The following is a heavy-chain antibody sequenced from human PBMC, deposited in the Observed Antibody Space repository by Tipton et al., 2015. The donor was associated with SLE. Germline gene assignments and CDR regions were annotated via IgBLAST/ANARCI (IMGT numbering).Heavy chain of an antibody. CDR1: GFTFSDYY. Sequence: SLRLSCAASGFTFSDYYMSWIRQAPGKGLEWVSYISSSGIYTDYADSVKGRFTISRDNAKNSLYLQMNSLRAEDTAVYYCARDSAVVPAGRAFDIWGQGTMVTVSS. V-gene: IGHV3-11*06. CDR2: ISSSGIYT. CDR3: ARDSAVVPAGRAFDI. D-gene: IGHD2-2*01. J-gene: IGHJ3*02.